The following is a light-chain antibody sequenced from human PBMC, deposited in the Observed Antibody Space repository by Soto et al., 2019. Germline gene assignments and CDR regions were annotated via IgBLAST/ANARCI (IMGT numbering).Light chain of an antibody. Sequence: EIVLTQSPGTLSLSPGERATLSCRASQSLSTNSLAWYQQKPGQPPRLLIYAASTRDTDIPDRFNGSGSGTDFALTISRLEPEDFALYYCQQYDASPLTFGPGTKVDVK. V-gene: IGKV3-20*01. CDR2: AAS. CDR3: QQYDASPLT. J-gene: IGKJ3*01. CDR1: QSLSTNS.